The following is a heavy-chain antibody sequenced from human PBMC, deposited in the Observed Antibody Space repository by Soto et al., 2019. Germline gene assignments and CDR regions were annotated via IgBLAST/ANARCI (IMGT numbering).Heavy chain of an antibody. V-gene: IGHV1-46*01. J-gene: IGHJ3*02. D-gene: IGHD3-22*01. CDR1: GYTFTRYY. CDR3: ARGFLAGYSSGYYYGPHDAFDI. CDR2: INPSGGST. Sequence: ASVKVSCKASGYTFTRYYMHWGRQAPGQGVEWMGIINPSGGSTSYAQKFQGRVTLTRGTATSTVYMELSSLRSEQQPVYYCARGFLAGYSSGYYYGPHDAFDIWGQGTTVTVSS.